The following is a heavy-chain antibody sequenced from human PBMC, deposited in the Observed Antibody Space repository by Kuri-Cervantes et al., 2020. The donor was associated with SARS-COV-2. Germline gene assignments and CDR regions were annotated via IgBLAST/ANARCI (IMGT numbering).Heavy chain of an antibody. CDR2: VRGKANNYAT. J-gene: IGHJ4*02. CDR3: TTLIDY. Sequence: GGSLRLSCVVSGFTFSSYAIHWVRQASGKGLEWVGRVRGKANNYATAYAASVKGRFTISRDDSKNMAYLQMNSLKTEDTAVYYCTTLIDYWGQGALVTVSS. CDR1: GFTFSSYA. V-gene: IGHV3-73*01.